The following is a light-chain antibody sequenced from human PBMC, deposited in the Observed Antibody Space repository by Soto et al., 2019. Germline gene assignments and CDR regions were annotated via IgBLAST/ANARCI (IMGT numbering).Light chain of an antibody. J-gene: IGKJ2*01. CDR1: QTVNTEF. V-gene: IGKV3-20*01. Sequence: EIVLTQSPGTLSLSPGERATFSCRTSQTVNTEFLAWYQQKPGLAPRLLIHGTSNRATGIPDRFSGSGSGTDFTLPISALEPEDFAWYYCQRYGSSPLYAFGQGTKLEI. CDR2: GTS. CDR3: QRYGSSPLYA.